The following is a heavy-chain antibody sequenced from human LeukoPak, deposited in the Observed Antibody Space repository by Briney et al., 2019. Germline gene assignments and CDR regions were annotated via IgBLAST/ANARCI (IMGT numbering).Heavy chain of an antibody. CDR3: ARGVSSHETYYYYYYMDV. CDR2: MNPNSGNT. D-gene: IGHD6-13*01. CDR1: GYTFTSYD. J-gene: IGHJ6*03. Sequence: ASVKVSCKASGYTFTSYDINWVRQDTGQGLEWMGWMNPNSGNTGYAQKFQGRVTMTRNTSISTAYMELSSLRSEDTAVYYCARGVSSHETYYYYYYMDVWGKGTTVTVSS. V-gene: IGHV1-8*01.